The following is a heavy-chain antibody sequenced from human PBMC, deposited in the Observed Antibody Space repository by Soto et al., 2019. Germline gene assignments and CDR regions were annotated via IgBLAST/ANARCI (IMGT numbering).Heavy chain of an antibody. V-gene: IGHV1-69*13. D-gene: IGHD2-15*01. CDR1: GGTFSSYA. J-gene: IGHJ3*02. Sequence: GASVKVSCKASGGTFSSYAISWVRQAPGQGLEWMGGIIPIFGTANYAQKFQGRVTITADESTSTAYMELSSLRSEDTAVYYCARDIVAGGGDAFDIWGQGTMVTVSS. CDR2: IIPIFGTA. CDR3: ARDIVAGGGDAFDI.